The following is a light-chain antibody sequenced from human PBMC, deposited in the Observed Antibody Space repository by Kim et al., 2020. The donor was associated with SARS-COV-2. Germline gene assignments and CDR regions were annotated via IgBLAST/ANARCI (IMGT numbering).Light chain of an antibody. V-gene: IGKV3-20*01. Sequence: LSPGERATLSCRASQSVSSSYLAWYQQKPGQALRLLIYGASSRATGIPDRFSGSGSGTDFTLTISRLEPEDFAVYYCQQYGSSLYSFGQGTKLEIK. CDR3: QQYGSSLYS. J-gene: IGKJ2*03. CDR1: QSVSSSY. CDR2: GAS.